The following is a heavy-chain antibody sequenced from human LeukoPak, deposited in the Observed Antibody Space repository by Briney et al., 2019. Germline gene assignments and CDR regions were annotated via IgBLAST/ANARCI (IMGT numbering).Heavy chain of an antibody. CDR3: ARSYSSSWYHYYYYMDV. CDR2: VYTSGST. V-gene: IGHV4-4*07. CDR1: GGSISSYY. D-gene: IGHD6-13*01. Sequence: PSETLSLTCTFSGGSISSYYWSWIRQPAGKGLEWIGRVYTSGSTNYNPSLKSRVTMSVDTSKNQFSLKLSSVTAADTAVYYCARSYSSSWYHYYYYMDVWGRGTTVTISS. J-gene: IGHJ6*03.